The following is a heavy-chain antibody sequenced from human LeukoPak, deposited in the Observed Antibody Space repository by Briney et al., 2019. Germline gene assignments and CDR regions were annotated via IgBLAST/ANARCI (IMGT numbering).Heavy chain of an antibody. D-gene: IGHD6-19*01. Sequence: GGSLRLSCAASGFTFSSHGMHWVRQAPGKGLEWVAVIWYDGSDKYYADSVKGRFTISRDNSKNTLYLQMNSLRAEDTAVYYCANAPIAVAGTPSYFDYWGQGTLVTVSS. CDR2: IWYDGSDK. V-gene: IGHV3-33*06. CDR1: GFTFSSHG. J-gene: IGHJ4*02. CDR3: ANAPIAVAGTPSYFDY.